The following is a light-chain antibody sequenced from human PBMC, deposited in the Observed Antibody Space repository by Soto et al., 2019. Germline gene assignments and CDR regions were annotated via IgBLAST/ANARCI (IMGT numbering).Light chain of an antibody. V-gene: IGKV1-27*01. CDR3: QKYNSAPWT. CDR2: AAS. J-gene: IGKJ1*01. Sequence: DIQMTQSPSSLSASVGDRVTITCRASQGITNYLAWYQQKPGKVPKVLIYAASTLQSGVPSRFSGSGFGTDFTRTTSSLQPEDVATYYCQKYNSAPWTFGQGNKVEIK. CDR1: QGITNY.